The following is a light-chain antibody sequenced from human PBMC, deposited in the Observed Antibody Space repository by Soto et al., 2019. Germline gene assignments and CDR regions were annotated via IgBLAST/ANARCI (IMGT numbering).Light chain of an antibody. CDR1: QGISSW. CDR2: AAS. Sequence: DIQMTQSPSSVSASVGDIVTITCRASQGISSWLAWYQQKPGKAPKLLIYAASILQSGVPSRFSGSGSGTVFTLPITSLQPEDFAPYYCQHASDFPITFGQGTRLEIK. V-gene: IGKV1-12*01. J-gene: IGKJ5*01. CDR3: QHASDFPIT.